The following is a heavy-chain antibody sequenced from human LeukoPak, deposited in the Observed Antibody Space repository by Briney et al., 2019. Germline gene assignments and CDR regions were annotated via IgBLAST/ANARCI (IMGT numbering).Heavy chain of an antibody. Sequence: QTGGSLRLSCAASGFTFSSYGMQWFRQAPDKGLEWVAAISNDGGNKYYADSVKGRFTISRDNSKNTLYLQMNSLRAEDTAVYYCAKVDIVATIDAGRLVDYWGQGTLVTVSS. J-gene: IGHJ4*02. V-gene: IGHV3-30*18. D-gene: IGHD5-12*01. CDR1: GFTFSSYG. CDR2: ISNDGGNK. CDR3: AKVDIVATIDAGRLVDY.